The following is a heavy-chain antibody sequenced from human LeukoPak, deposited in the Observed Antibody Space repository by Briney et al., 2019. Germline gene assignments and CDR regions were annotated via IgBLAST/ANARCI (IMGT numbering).Heavy chain of an antibody. Sequence: GGSLRLSCAASGFTFNSYTMSWIRQAPGKGLEWVASIGASNSNTHYADSLEGRFTISRDNAQNSLYLQMNSLRGEDTAVYYCARDPGGSFDYWGQGTLVTVSS. V-gene: IGHV3-21*01. J-gene: IGHJ4*02. D-gene: IGHD1-26*01. CDR1: GFTFNSYT. CDR2: IGASNSNT. CDR3: ARDPGGSFDY.